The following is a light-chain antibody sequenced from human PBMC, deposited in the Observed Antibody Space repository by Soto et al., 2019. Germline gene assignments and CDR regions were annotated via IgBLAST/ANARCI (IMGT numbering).Light chain of an antibody. CDR3: QQSYKMPS. V-gene: IGKV1-39*01. J-gene: IGKJ5*01. CDR1: RNVSIY. Sequence: EIPLTQSPSSLAASVGDRLTLTCRASRNVSIYLNLYQHKPGKGPTLLIHATSNLQIGVPSRFSGSGSGTEFTLTISSLEPEDFGTYYCQQSYKMPSFGQGTRLVIK. CDR2: ATS.